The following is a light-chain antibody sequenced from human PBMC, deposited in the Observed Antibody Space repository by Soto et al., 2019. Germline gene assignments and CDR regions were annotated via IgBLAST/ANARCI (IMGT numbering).Light chain of an antibody. CDR1: SSDVGNYNL. CDR2: EVN. Sequence: QSVLTQPASVSGSPGKSITLSCTGTSSDVGNYNLVSWYQQHPGKAPKLMIYEVNKRPSGVSNRFSGSKSGNTASLTISGLQAEDEADCYCCSNGGASTTYVFGTGTKVTVL. J-gene: IGLJ1*01. CDR3: CSNGGASTTYV. V-gene: IGLV2-23*02.